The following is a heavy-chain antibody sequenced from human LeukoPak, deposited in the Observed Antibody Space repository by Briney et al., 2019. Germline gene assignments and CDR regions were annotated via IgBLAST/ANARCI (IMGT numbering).Heavy chain of an antibody. D-gene: IGHD2-15*01. CDR1: GFTFSSYG. CDR2: MSYDGSNK. Sequence: GGSLRLSCAASGFTFSSYGMHWVRQAPGKGLEWVAVMSYDGSNKYYADSVKGRFTTSRDNSKNTLYLQMNSLRAEDTAVYYCAKGHCSGGSCYFDYWGQGTLVTVSS. V-gene: IGHV3-30*18. CDR3: AKGHCSGGSCYFDY. J-gene: IGHJ4*02.